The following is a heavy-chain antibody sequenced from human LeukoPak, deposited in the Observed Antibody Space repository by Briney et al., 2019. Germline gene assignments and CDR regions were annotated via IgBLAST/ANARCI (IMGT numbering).Heavy chain of an antibody. J-gene: IGHJ6*04. V-gene: IGHV3-33*06. Sequence: GGSLRLSCAASGFTFSSYGMHWVRQAPGKGLEWVAVIWYDGSNKYYADSVKGRFTISRDNSKNTLYLQMNSLRAEDTAVYYCAKDQKALQPAAHSDVWGKGTTVTVFS. CDR3: AKDQKALQPAAHSDV. CDR2: IWYDGSNK. D-gene: IGHD2-2*01. CDR1: GFTFSSYG.